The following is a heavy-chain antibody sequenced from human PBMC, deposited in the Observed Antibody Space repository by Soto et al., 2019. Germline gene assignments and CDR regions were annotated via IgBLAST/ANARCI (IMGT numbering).Heavy chain of an antibody. CDR1: GFTFSSYW. CDR3: ARVYYYDSSGLFVY. J-gene: IGHJ4*02. D-gene: IGHD3-22*01. V-gene: IGHV3-74*01. Sequence: GSLRLSCAASGFTFSSYWMHWVRQAPGKGLVWVSRINSDGSSTSYADSVKGRFTISRDNAKNTLYLQMTSLRAEDTAVYYCARVYYYDSSGLFVYWAQGTLFSVSS. CDR2: INSDGSST.